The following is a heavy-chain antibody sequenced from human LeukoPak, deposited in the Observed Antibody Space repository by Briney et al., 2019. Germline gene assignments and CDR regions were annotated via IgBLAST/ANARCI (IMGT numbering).Heavy chain of an antibody. CDR3: AKGLGGYSYGYGY. CDR2: ISWNSGSI. V-gene: IGHV3-9*01. CDR1: GFTFDDYA. D-gene: IGHD5-18*01. J-gene: IGHJ4*02. Sequence: GGSLRLSCAASGFTFDDYAMHWVRQAPGKGLEWVSGISWNSGSIGYADSVKGRFTISRDNAKNSLYLQMNSLRAEDTALYYCAKGLGGYSYGYGYWGQGTLVTVSS.